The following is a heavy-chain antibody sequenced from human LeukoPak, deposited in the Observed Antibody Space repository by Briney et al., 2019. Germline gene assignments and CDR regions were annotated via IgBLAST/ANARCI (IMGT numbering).Heavy chain of an antibody. CDR1: GGSISSGGYS. J-gene: IGHJ5*02. Sequence: SQTLSLTCAVSGGSISSGGYSWSWIRQPPGKGLEWIGYIYHSGSTYYNPSLKSRVTISVDRSKNQFSLKLSSVTAADTAVYYCAREYVGATSWFDPWGQGTLVTVSS. D-gene: IGHD1-26*01. V-gene: IGHV4-30-2*01. CDR2: IYHSGST. CDR3: AREYVGATSWFDP.